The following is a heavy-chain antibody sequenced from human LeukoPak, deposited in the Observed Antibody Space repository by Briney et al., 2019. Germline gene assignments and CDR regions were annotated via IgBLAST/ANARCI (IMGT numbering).Heavy chain of an antibody. CDR3: ARGLVMTRGFDY. CDR1: GFTFSSYW. J-gene: IGHJ4*02. Sequence: GSLRLSCAASGFTFSSYWMSWVRQAPGKGLEWIGEINHSGSTNYNPSLKSRVTISVDTSKNQFSLKLSSVTAADTAVYYCARGLVMTRGFDYWGQGTLVTISS. CDR2: INHSGST. D-gene: IGHD2-21*02. V-gene: IGHV4-34*01.